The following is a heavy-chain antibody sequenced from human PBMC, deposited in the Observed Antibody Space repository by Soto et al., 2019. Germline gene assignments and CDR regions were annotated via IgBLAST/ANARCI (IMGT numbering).Heavy chain of an antibody. Sequence: QVQLVESGGGVVQPGRSLRLSCAASGFTFSSYAMHWVRQAPGKGLEWVAVISYDGSNKYYADSVKGRFTTSRDNSKNTLYLQMNSLRAEDTAVYYCARDPGGSLDYWGQGTLVTVSS. V-gene: IGHV3-30-3*01. CDR1: GFTFSSYA. CDR3: ARDPGGSLDY. CDR2: ISYDGSNK. J-gene: IGHJ4*02.